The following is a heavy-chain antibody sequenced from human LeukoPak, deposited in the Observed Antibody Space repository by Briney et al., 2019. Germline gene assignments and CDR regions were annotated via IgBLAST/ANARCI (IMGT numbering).Heavy chain of an antibody. CDR3: ARETGRGQWLEFPFDY. CDR2: IIPIFGAA. J-gene: IGHJ4*02. Sequence: SVKVSCKASGGTFSSYAISWVRQAPGQGLEWMGGIIPIFGAANYAQKFQGRVTITADESTSTAYMELSSLRSEDTAVYYCARETGRGQWLEFPFDYWGQGTLVTVSS. CDR1: GGTFSSYA. D-gene: IGHD6-19*01. V-gene: IGHV1-69*13.